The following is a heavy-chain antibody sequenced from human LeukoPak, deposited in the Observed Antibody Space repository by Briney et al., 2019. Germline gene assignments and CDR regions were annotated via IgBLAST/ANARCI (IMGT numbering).Heavy chain of an antibody. CDR2: INPNSGGT. CDR3: ARQGDGSGSYYSYYYYYMDV. CDR1: GYTFTGYY. V-gene: IGHV1-2*02. J-gene: IGHJ6*03. D-gene: IGHD3-10*01. Sequence: GASVKVSCKASGYTFTGYYMHWVRQAPGQGLEWMGWINPNSGGTNYAQKFQGRVTMTRDTSISTAYMELSRLRSDDTAVYYCARQGDGSGSYYSYYYYYMDVWGKGTTVTISS.